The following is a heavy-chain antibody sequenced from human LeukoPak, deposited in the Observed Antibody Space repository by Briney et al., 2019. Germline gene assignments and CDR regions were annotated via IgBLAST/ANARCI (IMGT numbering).Heavy chain of an antibody. J-gene: IGHJ6*02. CDR1: GGSFSGYY. D-gene: IGHD3-22*01. CDR2: INHSGST. CDR3: AGADYYDSSGYYGNYYYYGMDV. Sequence: SETLSLTCAVCGGSFSGYYWSWIRQPPGKGLEWIGEINHSGSTNYNPSLKSRVTISVDTSKNQFSLKLSSVTAADTAVYYCAGADYYDSSGYYGNYYYYGMDVWAKGPRSPSP. V-gene: IGHV4-34*01.